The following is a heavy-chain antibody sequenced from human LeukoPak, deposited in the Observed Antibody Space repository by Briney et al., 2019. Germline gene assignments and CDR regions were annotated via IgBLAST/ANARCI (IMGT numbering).Heavy chain of an antibody. CDR1: GGSISTYH. J-gene: IGHJ4*02. CDR2: MQSTGNS. D-gene: IGHD5-18*01. V-gene: IGHV4-59*01. Sequence: SETLSLTCTVSGGSISTYHWNWIRKAPGKGLEWIGYMQSTGNSNYNPSLKSRVTMSVDMSRNQIVLNLISVTAADTAVYFCARDKQHSYGRSFDHSGQPSLVTVYS. CDR3: ARDKQHSYGRSFDH.